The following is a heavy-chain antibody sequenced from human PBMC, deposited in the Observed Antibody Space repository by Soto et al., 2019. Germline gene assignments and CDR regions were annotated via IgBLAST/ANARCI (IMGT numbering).Heavy chain of an antibody. CDR3: ARVSKSTFDF. CDR2: VLHTGST. D-gene: IGHD4-4*01. CDR1: GDSVSSSDW. Sequence: QVQLQESGPGLVKPSGTLSLTCAVSGDSVSSSDWWNWVRQPPGKGLEWIGEVLHTGSTNYNPTLESRVTISVDKSKNQFSLKLSSVTAADAAVYYCARVSKSTFDFWGQGTLVTVSS. V-gene: IGHV4-4*02. J-gene: IGHJ4*02.